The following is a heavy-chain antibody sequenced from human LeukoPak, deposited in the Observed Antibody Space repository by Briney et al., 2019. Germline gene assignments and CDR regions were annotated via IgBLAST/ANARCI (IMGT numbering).Heavy chain of an antibody. CDR1: GGSFSGYY. D-gene: IGHD7-27*01. CDR2: IYYSGST. CDR3: AGSRTGDLYFDI. Sequence: SETLSLTCAVYGGSFSGYYWSWIRQPPGKGLEWIGYIYYSGSTNYNPSLKSRVTISVDTSKNQFSLKLSSVTAADTAVYYCAGSRTGDLYFDIWGQGTMVTVSS. V-gene: IGHV4-59*08. J-gene: IGHJ3*02.